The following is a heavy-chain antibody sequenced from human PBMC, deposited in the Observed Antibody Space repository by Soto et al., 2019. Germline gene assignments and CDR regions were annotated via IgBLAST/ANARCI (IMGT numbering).Heavy chain of an antibody. V-gene: IGHV4-59*01. Sequence: SETLCLTCTVPGGSISSYYWSWIGEAPGKGLEWIGYIYYSGSTNYNPSLKSRVTISVDTSKNQFSLKLSSVTAADTAVYYCARGGGPYCGGDCLDAFDIWGQGTMVT. CDR3: ARGGGPYCGGDCLDAFDI. J-gene: IGHJ3*02. CDR2: IYYSGST. D-gene: IGHD2-21*02. CDR1: GGSISSYY.